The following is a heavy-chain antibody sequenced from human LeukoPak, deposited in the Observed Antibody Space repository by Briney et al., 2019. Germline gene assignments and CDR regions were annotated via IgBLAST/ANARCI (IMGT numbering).Heavy chain of an antibody. V-gene: IGHV3-48*02. CDR3: ARDWGYDSGTYCVY. D-gene: IGHD3-10*01. Sequence: GGSLRLSCAASGFTFSSYSMNWVRQAPGKGLEWVSYMRSSTTTIYYADSVKGRFTISRDNAKNSLYLQMNSLRDEDTAVYYCARDWGYDSGTYCVYWGQGTLVTVSS. J-gene: IGHJ4*02. CDR2: MRSSTTTI. CDR1: GFTFSSYS.